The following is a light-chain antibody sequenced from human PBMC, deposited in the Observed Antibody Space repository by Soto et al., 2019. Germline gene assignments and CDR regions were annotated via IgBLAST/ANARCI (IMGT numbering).Light chain of an antibody. J-gene: IGKJ4*01. CDR1: QGINSW. CDR2: AAS. V-gene: IGKV1-12*01. Sequence: DIRMTQSPSSVSASVGDRVTITCRAGQGINSWLAWYQQKPGQAPKLLLYAASSLQSGVPSRLRGSGSGSDFSLAITRLQPEDFATYYGQQDNRFPPISFDGGTPVEVK. CDR3: QQDNRFPPIS.